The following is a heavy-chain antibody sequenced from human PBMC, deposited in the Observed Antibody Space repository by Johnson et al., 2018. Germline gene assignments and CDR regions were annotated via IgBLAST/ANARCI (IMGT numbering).Heavy chain of an antibody. CDR1: GYSFTSYW. J-gene: IGHJ3*02. D-gene: IGHD3-22*01. CDR3: ARRRHYDSSGYYYLDAFDI. V-gene: IGHV5-51*01. Sequence: VRLVQSGAEEKKHRESLKISCKGSGYSFTSYWIGWVRQMPGKGLEWLGVLYPGDSDTRYSPSFQGQVTISADKSISPAYLQWSSLKASDTAMYYCARRRHYDSSGYYYLDAFDIWGQGTMVTVSS. CDR2: LYPGDSDT.